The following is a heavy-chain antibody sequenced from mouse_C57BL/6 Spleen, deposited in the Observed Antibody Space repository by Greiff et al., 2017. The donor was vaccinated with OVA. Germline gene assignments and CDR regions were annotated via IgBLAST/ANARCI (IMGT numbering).Heavy chain of an antibody. J-gene: IGHJ3*01. CDR3: ARGTTVVARGFAY. CDR1: GYTFTTYP. D-gene: IGHD1-1*01. CDR2: FHPYNDDT. V-gene: IGHV1-47*01. Sequence: VKLMESGAELVKPGASVKMSCKASGYTFTTYPIEWMKQNHGKSLEWIGNFHPYNDDTKYNEKFKGKATLTVEKSSSTVYLELSRLTSDDSAVYYCARGTTVVARGFAYWGQGTLVTVSA.